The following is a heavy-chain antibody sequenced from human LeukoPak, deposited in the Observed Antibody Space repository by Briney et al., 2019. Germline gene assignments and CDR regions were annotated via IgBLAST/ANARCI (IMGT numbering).Heavy chain of an antibody. Sequence: GGSLRLSCATSGFDFINFHIHWVRQAPGKGLEWLAFVSKDGNNIYYADSVKGRFTISRDNSKSTLYLQMNSLRADDTAIYYCARDFLWLVDYWGQGTLVTVSS. D-gene: IGHD6-19*01. J-gene: IGHJ4*02. CDR3: ARDFLWLVDY. CDR1: GFDFINFH. V-gene: IGHV3-30-3*01. CDR2: VSKDGNNI.